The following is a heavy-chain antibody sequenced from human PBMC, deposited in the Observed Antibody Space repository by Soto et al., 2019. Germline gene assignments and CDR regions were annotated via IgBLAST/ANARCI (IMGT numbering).Heavy chain of an antibody. CDR1: GNTFTSYD. Sequence: QGQLVQSGAEVKKPGASVKVSCKASGNTFTSYDTNWVRQATGQGLEWMGWMNPNSGNTGYAQKFQGSVTMTRNTSISTAYMELSSLRSEDTAVYYCTRALAWGGYGHYYLDFWGQGTLVTVSS. V-gene: IGHV1-8*01. D-gene: IGHD5-12*01. CDR3: TRALAWGGYGHYYLDF. CDR2: MNPNSGNT. J-gene: IGHJ4*02.